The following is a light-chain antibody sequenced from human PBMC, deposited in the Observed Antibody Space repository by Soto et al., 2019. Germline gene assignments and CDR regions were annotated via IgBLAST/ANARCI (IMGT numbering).Light chain of an antibody. Sequence: EIVLTQSPGTLSLSPGERATLSCRASQSVSSNLAWYQQKPGQAPRPLIYGASTRATGIPARFSGSGSGTEFTLSISSLQSEDFAVYYCKQYKEWPPFTFGQGTRLEIK. V-gene: IGKV3-15*01. CDR2: GAS. J-gene: IGKJ5*01. CDR3: KQYKEWPPFT. CDR1: QSVSSN.